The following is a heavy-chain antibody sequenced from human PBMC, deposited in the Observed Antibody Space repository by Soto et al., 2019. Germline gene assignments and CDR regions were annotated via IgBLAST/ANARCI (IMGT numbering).Heavy chain of an antibody. J-gene: IGHJ4*02. Sequence: PGGSLRLSCEASGSTFRSYFMNWVRQAPGKGLQWVAHIGSTGGTIYYADSVKGRFAVSRDNAKNSLYLQLDSLRVDDTAIYYCARDGGEYYLDVWGQGTAVTVSS. CDR1: GSTFRSYF. CDR2: IGSTGGTI. D-gene: IGHD4-17*01. CDR3: ARDGGEYYLDV. V-gene: IGHV3-11*01.